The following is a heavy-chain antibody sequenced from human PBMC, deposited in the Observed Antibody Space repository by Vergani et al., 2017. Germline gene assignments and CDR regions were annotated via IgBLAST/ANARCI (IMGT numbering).Heavy chain of an antibody. Sequence: QVQLVQSGAEVKKPGASVKVSCKASGYTFAGYNIHWVRQAPGQGLELMGWINPNSGGTNYAQKFQSRVTMTRDTSINTAYMELSRLRSDDTAVYYCARGWSGYSTSWFFEYWGQGTLVTVSS. D-gene: IGHD6-13*01. CDR1: GYTFAGYN. V-gene: IGHV1-2*02. CDR3: ARGWSGYSTSWFFEY. J-gene: IGHJ4*02. CDR2: INPNSGGT.